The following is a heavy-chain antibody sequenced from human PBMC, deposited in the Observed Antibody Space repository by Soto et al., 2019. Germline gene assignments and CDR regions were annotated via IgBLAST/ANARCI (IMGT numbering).Heavy chain of an antibody. J-gene: IGHJ4*02. CDR1: GITLSSYA. CDR2: ISSDGKNK. D-gene: IGHD1-20*01. V-gene: IGHV3-30*04. CDR3: AGGTPIISGTTGGY. Sequence: QVQLVESGGGVVQPGTSLRLSCGGSGITLSSYAMHWVRQGPGKGLEWVAVISSDGKNKYYADSVKGRFSISRDTSKNAMYLQVNSLRTEDTAVYYCAGGTPIISGTTGGYWGQGTLVTVSS.